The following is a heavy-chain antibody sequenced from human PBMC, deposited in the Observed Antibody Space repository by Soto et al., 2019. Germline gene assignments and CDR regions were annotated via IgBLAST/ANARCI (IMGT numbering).Heavy chain of an antibody. D-gene: IGHD2-8*01. Sequence: GASVKVSCKASGYTFTGYYIHWVRQAPGQGLEWMGWINPNSGGTNYSQKFQGRVTMTRDKSISTAYMELSRLRSDDTAVYYCAREARDIVLMVYAPGTNWFDPWGKGTLVTVSS. J-gene: IGHJ5*02. CDR1: GYTFTGYY. V-gene: IGHV1-2*02. CDR2: INPNSGGT. CDR3: AREARDIVLMVYAPGTNWFDP.